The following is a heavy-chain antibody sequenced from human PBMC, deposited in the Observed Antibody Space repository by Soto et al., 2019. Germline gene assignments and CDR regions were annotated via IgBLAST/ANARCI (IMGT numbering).Heavy chain of an antibody. Sequence: GGSLRLSCAASGFTFSDYYMSWIRQAPGKGLEWVSYISLSGSTLYYADSVKGRFTISRDNAKNSLHLQMNSLRAEDTAVYYCARDRTTGFCSSSSCRDAFDIWGQGTMVTVSS. CDR3: ARDRTTGFCSSSSCRDAFDI. CDR2: ISLSGSTL. J-gene: IGHJ3*02. CDR1: GFTFSDYY. V-gene: IGHV3-11*01. D-gene: IGHD2-2*01.